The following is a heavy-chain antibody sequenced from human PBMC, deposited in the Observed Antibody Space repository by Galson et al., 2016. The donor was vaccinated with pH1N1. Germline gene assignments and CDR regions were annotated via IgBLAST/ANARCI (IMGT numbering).Heavy chain of an antibody. D-gene: IGHD4-17*01. CDR2: IYYGGST. CDR1: SDY. V-gene: IGHV4-39*01. CDR3: ARQIRGDLDWYFDL. Sequence: SDYWISWVRQAPGKGLEWIGSIYYGGSTYYNPSLKSRVTISVDTSKNQFSLKLSSATAADTAVYYCARQIRGDLDWYFDLWGRGTLVTVSS. J-gene: IGHJ2*01.